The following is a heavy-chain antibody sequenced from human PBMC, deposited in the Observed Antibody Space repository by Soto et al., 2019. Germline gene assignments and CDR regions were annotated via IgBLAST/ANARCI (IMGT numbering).Heavy chain of an antibody. J-gene: IGHJ3*02. Sequence: EVQLVEPGGGLIQPGGSLRLSCVASGLTVSSNYMNWVRQAPGKGLEWVSVLYSGGSTHYAGSVKGRFIISRDNSKNTLYLQMTSLRAEDTAVYYCARDRPGDEGDAFDIWGHGTMVTVSS. CDR2: LYSGGST. V-gene: IGHV3-53*01. CDR1: GLTVSSNY. CDR3: ARDRPGDEGDAFDI. D-gene: IGHD3-10*01.